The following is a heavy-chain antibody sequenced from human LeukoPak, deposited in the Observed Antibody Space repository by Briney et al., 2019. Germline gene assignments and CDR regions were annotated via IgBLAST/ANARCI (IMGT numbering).Heavy chain of an antibody. CDR2: IYYSGST. CDR1: GGSFSGSA. CDR3: ATREASNTSEYYLTFHD. J-gene: IGHJ4*01. V-gene: IGHV4-59*08. D-gene: IGHD2/OR15-2a*01. Sequence: PSETLTLSCAASGGSFSGSAMRWIRQPPGKGLECIGYIYYSGSTNYNPSLKSRVTISVDTSRNQSSLKLTSVTAADTAVYYCATREASNTSEYYLTFHDWGQATLVTVSS.